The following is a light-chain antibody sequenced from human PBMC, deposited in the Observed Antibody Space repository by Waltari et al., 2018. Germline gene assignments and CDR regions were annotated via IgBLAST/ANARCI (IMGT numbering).Light chain of an antibody. V-gene: IGLV1-44*01. CDR2: DNN. J-gene: IGLJ3*02. Sequence: QSELTQPPSASGTPGQTVTISCSGSSSNVGSTTVNWYQQLPGQAPKLLIYDNNQRPSGVPDRFSGSKSGTSASLAISGLQSEDEAAYYCATWDANLNALFGGGTKLTVL. CDR3: ATWDANLNAL. CDR1: SSNVGSTT.